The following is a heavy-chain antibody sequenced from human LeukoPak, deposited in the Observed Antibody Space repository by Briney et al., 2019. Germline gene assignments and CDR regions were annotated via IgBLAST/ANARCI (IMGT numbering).Heavy chain of an antibody. CDR1: GFTFDDYA. V-gene: IGHV3-9*01. D-gene: IGHD1-1*01. J-gene: IGHJ4*02. Sequence: PGRSLRLSCAASGFTFDDYAMHWVRQAPGKGLEWVSGISWNSGSIGYADSVKGRFTISRDNAKNSLYLQMNSLRAEDTALYYCAKDLSEALDPGFDYWGQGTLVTVSS. CDR3: AKDLSEALDPGFDY. CDR2: ISWNSGSI.